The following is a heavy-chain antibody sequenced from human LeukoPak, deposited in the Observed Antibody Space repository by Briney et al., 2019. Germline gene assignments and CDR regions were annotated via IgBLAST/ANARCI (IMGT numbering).Heavy chain of an antibody. CDR2: INQDGSEK. Sequence: GGSLRLSCAASGFTFSRYWMSWVRQAPGKGLEWVASINQDGSEKYYVDSVKGRFTISRDNAKNSLYLQMNSLRAEDTAVYYCARALVVVAACWFDPWGQGTLATVSS. D-gene: IGHD2-15*01. V-gene: IGHV3-7*05. J-gene: IGHJ5*02. CDR1: GFTFSRYW. CDR3: ARALVVVAACWFDP.